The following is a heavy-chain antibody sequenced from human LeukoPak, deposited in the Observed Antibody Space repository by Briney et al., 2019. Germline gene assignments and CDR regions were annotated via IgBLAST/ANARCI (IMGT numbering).Heavy chain of an antibody. J-gene: IGHJ4*02. CDR3: ARGSSGWSHFDY. D-gene: IGHD6-19*01. Sequence: SETLSLTCTVSGGSISSSSYYWSWIWQPPGKGLEWIGYIYYSGSTNYNPSLKSRVTISVDTSKNQFSLKLNSVTAADTAVYYCARGSSGWSHFDYWGQGTLVTVSS. CDR1: GGSISSSSYY. V-gene: IGHV4-61*01. CDR2: IYYSGST.